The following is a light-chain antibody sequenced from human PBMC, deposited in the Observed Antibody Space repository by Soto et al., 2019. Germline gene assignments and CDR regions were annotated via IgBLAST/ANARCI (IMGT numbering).Light chain of an antibody. CDR2: GAS. Sequence: EIVLTQSPGTLSLSPGEGATLSCRASQNVRSNYLAWYQQKPGQAPRLLVHGASSRATGIPDRFSGSGSGTDFTLTISRLEPEDFAVYYCQQYGSSPGTFGQGTKVEIK. CDR1: QNVRSNY. V-gene: IGKV3-20*01. CDR3: QQYGSSPGT. J-gene: IGKJ1*01.